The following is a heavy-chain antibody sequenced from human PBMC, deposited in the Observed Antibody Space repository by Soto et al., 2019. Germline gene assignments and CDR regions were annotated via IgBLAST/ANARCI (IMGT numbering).Heavy chain of an antibody. CDR2: ISGSGGST. V-gene: IGHV3-23*01. CDR1: GFTFSSYA. Sequence: GGSLRLSCAASGFTFSSYAMSWVRQAPGKGLEWVSAISGSGGSTYYADSVKGRFTISRDNSKNTLYLQMNSLRVEDTAVYYCAKGGGGSPGNYGLDVWGQGPTVTVSS. J-gene: IGHJ6*02. CDR3: AKGGGGSPGNYGLDV. D-gene: IGHD2-15*01.